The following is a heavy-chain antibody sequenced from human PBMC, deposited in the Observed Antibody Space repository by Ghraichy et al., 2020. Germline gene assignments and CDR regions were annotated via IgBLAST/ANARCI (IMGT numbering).Heavy chain of an antibody. D-gene: IGHD3-3*01. CDR1: GFTFSSYW. Sequence: GGSLRLSCAASGFTFSSYWMSWVRQAPGKGLEWVANIKQDGSEKYYVDSVKGRFTISRDNAKNSLYLQMNSLRAEDTAVYYCARGKKTVLRFLEWLPPNDAFDIWGQGTMVTVSS. CDR3: ARGKKTVLRFLEWLPPNDAFDI. J-gene: IGHJ3*02. CDR2: IKQDGSEK. V-gene: IGHV3-7*03.